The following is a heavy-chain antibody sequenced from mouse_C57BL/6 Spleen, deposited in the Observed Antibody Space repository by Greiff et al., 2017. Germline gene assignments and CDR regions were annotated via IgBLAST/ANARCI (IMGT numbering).Heavy chain of an antibody. D-gene: IGHD2-4*01. CDR3: ARRGYDFYFDY. CDR1: GYAFSSYW. J-gene: IGHJ2*01. Sequence: QVHVKQSGAELVKPGASVKISCKASGYAFSSYWMNWVKQRPGKGLEWIGQIYPGDGDTNYNGKFKGKATLTADKSSSTAYMQLSSLTSEDSAVYFCARRGYDFYFDYWGQGTTLTVSS. CDR2: IYPGDGDT. V-gene: IGHV1-80*01.